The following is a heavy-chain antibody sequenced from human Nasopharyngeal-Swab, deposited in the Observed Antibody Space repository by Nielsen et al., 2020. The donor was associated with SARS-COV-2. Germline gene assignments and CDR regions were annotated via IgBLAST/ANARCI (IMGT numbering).Heavy chain of an antibody. CDR3: ARVPVGYDSSGYYFDQ. CDR2: ITQYGSEK. V-gene: IGHV3-7*01. D-gene: IGHD3-22*01. J-gene: IGHJ4*02. CDR1: ALTFSRYW. Sequence: ESLKISCAASALTFSRYWMNWVRHAPGNGVECVVKITQYGSEKYDVDSVKGRFTISRDNAKNSLYLQMNSLRVEDTAVYYCARVPVGYDSSGYYFDQWGQGTLVTVSS.